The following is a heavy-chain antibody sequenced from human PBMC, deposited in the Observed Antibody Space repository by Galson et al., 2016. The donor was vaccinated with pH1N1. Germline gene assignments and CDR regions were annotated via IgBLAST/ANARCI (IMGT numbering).Heavy chain of an antibody. D-gene: IGHD3-9*01. CDR1: GGIFDNYA. V-gene: IGHV1-8*02. CDR3: VDNSR. CDR2: MNPNSGNT. J-gene: IGHJ1*01. Sequence: SVKVSCKASGGIFDNYAISWVRQAAGQGLEWMGWMNPNSGNTGYALKFQGRVKMTRNTSISIAYLELSGLTFGDTAVYYCVDNSRWGQGTPVVVSS.